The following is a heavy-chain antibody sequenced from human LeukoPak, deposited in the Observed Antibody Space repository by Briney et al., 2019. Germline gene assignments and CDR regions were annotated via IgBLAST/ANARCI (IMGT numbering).Heavy chain of an antibody. Sequence: GGSLRLSCAASGFTFSSYSMNWVRQAPGKGLEWVSSISSNSSYIYYADSVKGRFTISRDNAKNSLYLQMNSLRAEDTAVYYCARDHSYDSSGYSKNDAFDIWGQGTMVTVSS. CDR2: ISSNSSYI. V-gene: IGHV3-21*01. J-gene: IGHJ3*02. D-gene: IGHD3-22*01. CDR1: GFTFSSYS. CDR3: ARDHSYDSSGYSKNDAFDI.